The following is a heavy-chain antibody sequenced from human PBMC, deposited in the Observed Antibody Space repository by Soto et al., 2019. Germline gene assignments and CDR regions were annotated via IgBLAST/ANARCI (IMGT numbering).Heavy chain of an antibody. V-gene: IGHV5-51*01. CDR3: ARPANMLFDNFGR. D-gene: IGHD3-10*01. CDR1: GYTLTIYW. Sequence: EESLKISCQVSGYTLTIYWIGRERKMHGKGLEWMGIIYPSDSDTRHSPSFQGQVTISADQSINTAYLQWDSLKASDTAIYYCARPANMLFDNFGRWGQGTPFTFSS. J-gene: IGHJ4*01. CDR2: IYPSDSDT.